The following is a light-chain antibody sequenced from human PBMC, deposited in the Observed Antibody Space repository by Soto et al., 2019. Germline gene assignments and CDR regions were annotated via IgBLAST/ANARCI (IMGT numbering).Light chain of an antibody. CDR1: QSLSSN. CDR2: GAS. Sequence: EIVMTQSPATLSVSPGERATLSCRASQSLSSNLAWFQQKPGQAPRLLIYGASTRAAGIPARFSGSGSGAEFTLTISSPQSEDFAVYYCQQYNNWPQTFGQGTKVEIK. J-gene: IGKJ1*01. V-gene: IGKV3-15*01. CDR3: QQYNNWPQT.